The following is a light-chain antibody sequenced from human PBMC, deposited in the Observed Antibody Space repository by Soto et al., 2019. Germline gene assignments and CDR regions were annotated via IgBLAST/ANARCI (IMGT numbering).Light chain of an antibody. J-gene: IGLJ3*02. Sequence: QSALTQPPSASGSPGHSVTISCTGTSTDVGGYNYVSWYQQHPGKAPKLMIYEVNKRPSGVPDRFSGSKPGNTASLTVSGLQAEDEADYYCSSYGGSNNLVFGGGTKLTVL. CDR1: STDVGGYNY. V-gene: IGLV2-8*01. CDR2: EVN. CDR3: SSYGGSNNLV.